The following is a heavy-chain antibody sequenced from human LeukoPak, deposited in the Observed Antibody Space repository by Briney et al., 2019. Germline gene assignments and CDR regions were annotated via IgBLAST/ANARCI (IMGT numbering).Heavy chain of an antibody. D-gene: IGHD4-23*01. CDR1: GYTFTAYY. Sequence: ASMKVSCKASGYTFTAYYMHWVRQVPGQGLEWMGWINPNSGFTHYAQKFQGRVTVTRDMSTRTVYMELNGLRYDDTAVYYCARAVRWIDYWGQGSLLIVSS. J-gene: IGHJ4*02. V-gene: IGHV1-2*02. CDR2: INPNSGFT. CDR3: ARAVRWIDY.